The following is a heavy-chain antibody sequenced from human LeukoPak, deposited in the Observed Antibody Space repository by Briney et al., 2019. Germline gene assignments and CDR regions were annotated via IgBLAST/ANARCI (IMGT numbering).Heavy chain of an antibody. V-gene: IGHV3-33*01. CDR2: VWYDGSHQ. J-gene: IGHJ4*02. Sequence: GGSLRLSCAASGFPFSGSGMHWVRQAPGKGLEWVAVVWYDGSHQYYADSVKGRFTISRDNAKNSLYLQMNSLRAEDTAVYYCARDPRDFWSGYSPPDYWGQGTLVTVSS. D-gene: IGHD3-3*01. CDR3: ARDPRDFWSGYSPPDY. CDR1: GFPFSGSG.